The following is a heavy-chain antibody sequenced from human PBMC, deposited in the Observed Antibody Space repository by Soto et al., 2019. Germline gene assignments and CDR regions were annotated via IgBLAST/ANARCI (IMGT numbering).Heavy chain of an antibody. Sequence: QVQLVESGGGVVQPGRSLRLSCAASGFTFSSYGMHWVRQAPGKGLEWVAVIWYDGSNKYYADSVKGRFTISRDNSKNTLYLQMNSLRAEDTAVYYCARDTYIMVRGVIGSSWFDPWGQGTLVTVSS. CDR3: ARDTYIMVRGVIGSSWFDP. J-gene: IGHJ5*02. D-gene: IGHD3-10*01. V-gene: IGHV3-33*01. CDR2: IWYDGSNK. CDR1: GFTFSSYG.